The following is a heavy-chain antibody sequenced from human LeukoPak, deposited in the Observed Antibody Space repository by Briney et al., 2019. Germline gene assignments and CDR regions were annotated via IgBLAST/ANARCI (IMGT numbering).Heavy chain of an antibody. Sequence: GGSLRLSCAASGFTFSRYAMHWVRQAPGKGLEWVAVISYDGSKKYYADSVKGRFTISRDNSKNTLYLQMNSLRAEDTAVYYCARELPDRWLQYHFDYWGRGTVVSVSS. D-gene: IGHD5-24*01. CDR3: ARELPDRWLQYHFDY. J-gene: IGHJ4*02. CDR1: GFTFSRYA. V-gene: IGHV3-30*04. CDR2: ISYDGSKK.